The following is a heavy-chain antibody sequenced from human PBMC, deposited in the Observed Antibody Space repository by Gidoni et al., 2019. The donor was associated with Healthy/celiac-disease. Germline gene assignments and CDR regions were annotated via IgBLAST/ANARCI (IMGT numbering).Heavy chain of an antibody. J-gene: IGHJ6*03. D-gene: IGHD2-15*01. CDR2: ISYDGSNK. Sequence: QVQLVESGGGVVQPGGSLSLSCAASGLTFSSYGMHWVRQAPGKGLEWVAVISYDGSNKYYADSVKGRFTISRDNSKNTLYLQMNSLRAEDTAVYYCAKDGAGQVSWYMDVWGKGTTVTVSS. CDR1: GLTFSSYG. CDR3: AKDGAGQVSWYMDV. V-gene: IGHV3-30*18.